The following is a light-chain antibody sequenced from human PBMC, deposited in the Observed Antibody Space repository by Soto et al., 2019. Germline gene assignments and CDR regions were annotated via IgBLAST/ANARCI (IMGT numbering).Light chain of an antibody. J-gene: IGLJ3*02. CDR3: AAWDDSLNGVV. CDR1: SSNIGSTT. Sequence: QSVLTQPPSASGTPGQRVTIACSXSSSNIGSTTVKWYQQLPGTAPKLLIYNNNQRPSGVPDRFSGSKSGTSASLAISGLQSEDEADYYCAAWDDSLNGVVFGGGTKLTVL. CDR2: NNN. V-gene: IGLV1-44*01.